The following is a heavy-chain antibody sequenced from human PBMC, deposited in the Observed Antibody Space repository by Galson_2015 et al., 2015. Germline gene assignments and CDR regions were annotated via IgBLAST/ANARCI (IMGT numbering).Heavy chain of an antibody. CDR3: ARIFDYYDSSGYFVIDY. V-gene: IGHV2-70*01. J-gene: IGHJ4*02. D-gene: IGHD3-22*01. CDR1: GFSLSTSGMC. Sequence: PALVKPTQTLTLTCTFSGFSLSTSGMCVSWIRQPPGKALEWLALIDWDDDKYYSTSPKTRLTISKDTSKNQVVLTMTNMDPVDTATYYCARIFDYYDSSGYFVIDYWGQGTLVTVSS. CDR2: IDWDDDK.